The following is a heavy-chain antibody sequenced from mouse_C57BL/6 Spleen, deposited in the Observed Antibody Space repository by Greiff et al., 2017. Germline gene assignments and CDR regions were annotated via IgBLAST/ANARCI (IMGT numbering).Heavy chain of an antibody. J-gene: IGHJ3*01. V-gene: IGHV1-18*01. D-gene: IGHD3-2*02. CDR1: GYTFTDYN. Sequence: DVQLQESGPELVKPGASVKIPCKASGYTFTDYNMDWVKQSHGKSLEWIGDINPNNGGTIYNQKFKGKATLTVDKSSSTAYMELRSLTSEDTAVYYCARAQATAWFAYWGQGTLVTVSA. CDR3: ARAQATAWFAY. CDR2: INPNNGGT.